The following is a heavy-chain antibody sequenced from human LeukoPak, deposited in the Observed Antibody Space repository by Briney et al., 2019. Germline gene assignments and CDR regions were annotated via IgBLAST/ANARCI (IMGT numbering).Heavy chain of an antibody. D-gene: IGHD5-24*01. CDR3: ARVETGLHFDAFDI. CDR1: KFTVSTNY. V-gene: IGHV3-21*01. CDR2: ISSSSSYI. Sequence: GGSLRLSCAASKFTVSTNYMNWVRQAPGKGLEWVSSISSSSSYIYYADSVKGRFTISRDNAKNSLYLQMNSLRAEDTAVYYCARVETGLHFDAFDIWGQGTMVTVSS. J-gene: IGHJ3*02.